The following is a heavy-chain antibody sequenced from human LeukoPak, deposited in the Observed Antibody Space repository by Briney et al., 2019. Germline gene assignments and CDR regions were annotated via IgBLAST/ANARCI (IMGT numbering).Heavy chain of an antibody. J-gene: IGHJ6*02. V-gene: IGHV3-23*01. CDR2: ISGSGGST. D-gene: IGHD3-22*01. Sequence: GGSLRLSCAASGFTFSSYAMSWVRQAPGKGLEWVSAISGSGGSTYCADSVKGRFTISRDNSKNTLYLQMNSLRAEDTAVYYCAKLGHSSGTYYYYYYGMDVWGQGTTVTGSS. CDR1: GFTFSSYA. CDR3: AKLGHSSGTYYYYYYGMDV.